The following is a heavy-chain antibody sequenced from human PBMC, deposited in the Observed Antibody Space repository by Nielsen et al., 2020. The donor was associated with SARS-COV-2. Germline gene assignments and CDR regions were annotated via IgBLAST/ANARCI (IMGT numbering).Heavy chain of an antibody. V-gene: IGHV3-30*18. CDR1: GITFSSNG. CDR3: ANGGGRYYGMDV. D-gene: IGHD3-3*01. Sequence: GGSLRLSCEASGITFSSNGMHWVRQAPGKGLEWVAVISYHGINKYYADSVKGRFTISRDNSKNTLYLQMNSLKAEDTALYYCANGGGRYYGMDVWGQGTTVTVSS. CDR2: ISYHGINK. J-gene: IGHJ6*02.